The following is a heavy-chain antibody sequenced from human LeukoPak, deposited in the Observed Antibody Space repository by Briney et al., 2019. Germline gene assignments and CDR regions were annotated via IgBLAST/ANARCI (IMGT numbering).Heavy chain of an antibody. V-gene: IGHV4-61*02. CDR3: AGGPGSATKEAFDI. J-gene: IGHJ3*02. Sequence: SQTLSLTCTVSSGSISSPPYYWSWIRQPAGKEVEWIGRIYSSGIFDYNPSLKSRVILSIDTSKNSFSLRLSSVTATDTAVYYCAGGPGSATKEAFDIWSQGTMVTVSS. CDR1: SGSISSPPYY. CDR2: IYSSGIF. D-gene: IGHD2-8*01.